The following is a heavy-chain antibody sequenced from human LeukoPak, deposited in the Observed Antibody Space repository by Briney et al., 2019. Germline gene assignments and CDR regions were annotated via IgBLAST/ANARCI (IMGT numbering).Heavy chain of an antibody. V-gene: IGHV3-30*02. J-gene: IGHJ6*03. CDR2: IRYDGGNT. CDR1: GFIFSNYA. D-gene: IGHD2-2*01. Sequence: GGSLRLSCAASGFIFSNYAMQWVRQAPGMGLEWVAFIRYDGGNTYYAGSVKGRFTISRDNSKNTMYPQMNSLNAEDTAVYYCAKDEVVPGYYYTDVWGRGTTVTISS. CDR3: AKDEVVPGYYYTDV.